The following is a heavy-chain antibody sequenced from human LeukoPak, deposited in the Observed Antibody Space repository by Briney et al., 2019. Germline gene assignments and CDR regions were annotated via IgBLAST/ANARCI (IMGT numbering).Heavy chain of an antibody. Sequence: PSQTLSLTCTVSGGSISSGGYYWSWIRQHPGKGLEWIGYIYYSGSTYYNPSLKSRVTISVDTSKNQFSLKLSSVTAADTAVYYCASCSSYMVRGVNRPHNWFDPWSQGTLVTVSS. CDR3: ASCSSYMVRGVNRPHNWFDP. J-gene: IGHJ5*02. CDR1: GGSISSGGYY. CDR2: IYYSGST. V-gene: IGHV4-31*03. D-gene: IGHD3-10*01.